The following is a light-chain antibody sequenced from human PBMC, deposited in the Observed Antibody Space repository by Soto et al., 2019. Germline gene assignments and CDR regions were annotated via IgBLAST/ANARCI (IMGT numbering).Light chain of an antibody. V-gene: IGLV1-40*01. Sequence: QSVLTQPPSVSGAPGQRVTISCTGSSSNLGANSDVHWYQQLPGTAPKLLIYGGTNRPSGVPDRFSGSKSGTSASLAITGRQAEDEADYYCQSYDSSLSGSYVFGTGTKLTVL. J-gene: IGLJ1*01. CDR1: SSNLGANSD. CDR2: GGT. CDR3: QSYDSSLSGSYV.